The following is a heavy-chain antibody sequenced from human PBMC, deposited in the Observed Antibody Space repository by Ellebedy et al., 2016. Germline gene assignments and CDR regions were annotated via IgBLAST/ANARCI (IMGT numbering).Heavy chain of an antibody. Sequence: ASVKVSXXASGYTFSHYGISWVRQAPGQGLEWMGWISVYTGNTNYAQKVQGRVTMTTDTSTNTAYMELRSLRSDDTAVYYCARTHSSSSEGSGYWGQGTLVTVSS. V-gene: IGHV1-18*01. J-gene: IGHJ4*02. CDR2: ISVYTGNT. D-gene: IGHD6-6*01. CDR1: GYTFSHYG. CDR3: ARTHSSSSEGSGY.